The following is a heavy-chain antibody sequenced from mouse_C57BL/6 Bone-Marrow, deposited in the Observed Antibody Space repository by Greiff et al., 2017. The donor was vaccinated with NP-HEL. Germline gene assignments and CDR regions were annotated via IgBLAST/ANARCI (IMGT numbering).Heavy chain of an antibody. CDR2: ISYDGSN. V-gene: IGHV3-6*01. Sequence: EVQLQQSGPGLVKPSQSLSLTCSVTGYSITSGYYWNWIRQFPGNKLEWMGYISYDGSNNYNPSLKNRISITRDTSKNQFFLKLNSVTTEDTATYYCARVLRQGYWGQGTTLTVSS. CDR1: GYSITSGYY. D-gene: IGHD1-2*01. CDR3: ARVLRQGY. J-gene: IGHJ2*01.